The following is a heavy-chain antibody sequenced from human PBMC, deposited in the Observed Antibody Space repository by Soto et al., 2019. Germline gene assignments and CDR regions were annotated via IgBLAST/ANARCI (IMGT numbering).Heavy chain of an antibody. Sequence: QPPGKGLEWIGEINHSGSTNYNPSLKSRVTISVDTSKNQFSLKLSSVTAADTAVYYCARGGDYDYYYYYMDVWGKGTTVTVSS. CDR2: INHSGST. D-gene: IGHD4-17*01. CDR3: ARGGDYDYYYYYMDV. J-gene: IGHJ6*03. V-gene: IGHV4-34*01.